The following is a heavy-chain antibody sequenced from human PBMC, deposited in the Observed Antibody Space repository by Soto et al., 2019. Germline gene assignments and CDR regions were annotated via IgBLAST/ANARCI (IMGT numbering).Heavy chain of an antibody. CDR2: IVVGSGNT. CDR1: GFTFTSSA. Sequence: SVKVSCKASGFTFTSSAVQWVRQARGQRLEWIGWIVVGSGNTNYAQKFQERVTITRDMSTSTAYMELSSLRSEDTAAYYCAASLLAPDAFDIWGQGTMVTVS. J-gene: IGHJ3*02. V-gene: IGHV1-58*01. CDR3: AASLLAPDAFDI. D-gene: IGHD3-3*01.